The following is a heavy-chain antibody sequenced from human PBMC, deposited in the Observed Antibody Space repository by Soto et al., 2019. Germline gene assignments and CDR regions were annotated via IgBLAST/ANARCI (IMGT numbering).Heavy chain of an antibody. J-gene: IGHJ4*02. D-gene: IGHD1-1*01. Sequence: QVRLVESGGGVVQPGGSLRLSCAASGFTLRTYPMHWLRQTPGKGLEWLTVLSSDGKVKQYADSVGGRFTISRDISENTLYLQMNSLRGEDTAVYYCARDPLRGSPDYFDHWGQGTLVTVSS. CDR3: ARDPLRGSPDYFDH. CDR1: GFTLRTYP. CDR2: LSSDGKVK. V-gene: IGHV3-30*04.